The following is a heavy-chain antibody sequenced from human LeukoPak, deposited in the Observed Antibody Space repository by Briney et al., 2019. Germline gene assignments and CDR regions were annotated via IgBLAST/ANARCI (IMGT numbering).Heavy chain of an antibody. CDR1: GFTFSSYS. CDR2: ISSSSSYI. J-gene: IGHJ5*02. CDR3: ARAPHEADNWFDP. V-gene: IGHV3-21*01. Sequence: GGSLRLSCAASGFTFSSYSMNWVRQAPGKGLEWVSSISSSSSYIYYADSVKGRFTISRDNAKNSLYLQMNSLRAEDTAVYYCARAPHEADNWFDPWGQGILVTVSS.